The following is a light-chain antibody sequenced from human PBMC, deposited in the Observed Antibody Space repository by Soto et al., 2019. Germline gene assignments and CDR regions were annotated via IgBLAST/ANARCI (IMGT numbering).Light chain of an antibody. CDR3: QHYNSYSEA. V-gene: IGKV1-5*01. CDR2: DAS. CDR1: QSISSW. J-gene: IGKJ1*01. Sequence: SQVAHSASTLSVFVGGRFTITCRASQSISSWLAWYQQKPGKAPKLLIYDASSLESGVPSRFSGSGSGTEFTLTISSLQPDDFATYYCQHYNSYSEAFGQGTKVDIK.